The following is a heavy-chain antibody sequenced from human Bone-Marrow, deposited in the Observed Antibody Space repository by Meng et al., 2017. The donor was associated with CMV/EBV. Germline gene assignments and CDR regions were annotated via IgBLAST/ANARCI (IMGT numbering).Heavy chain of an antibody. D-gene: IGHD6-19*01. Sequence: SVKVSCKASGGAFSTYTITWLRQAPGQGLEWMGRIIPILDKPNYAQRFRGRVTITADISTSTAYMELSSLTSEDTAVYYCAREDWQWLSYWGQGTLVTVSS. CDR3: AREDWQWLSY. CDR2: IIPILDKP. V-gene: IGHV1-69*08. CDR1: GGAFSTYT. J-gene: IGHJ4*02.